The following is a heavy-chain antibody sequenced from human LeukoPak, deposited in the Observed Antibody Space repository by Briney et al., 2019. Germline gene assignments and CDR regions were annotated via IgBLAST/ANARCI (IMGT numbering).Heavy chain of an antibody. J-gene: IGHJ4*02. Sequence: PGGSLRLSCVASGFTFSSYAMSWVRQAPGKGLEWVSAISGSGGSTYYADSVKGRFTTSRDNSKNTLYLQMNSLRAEDTAVYYCASSSGGYCSSTSCYNAYWGQGTLVTVSS. D-gene: IGHD2-2*02. CDR2: ISGSGGST. V-gene: IGHV3-23*01. CDR1: GFTFSSYA. CDR3: ASSSGGYCSSTSCYNAY.